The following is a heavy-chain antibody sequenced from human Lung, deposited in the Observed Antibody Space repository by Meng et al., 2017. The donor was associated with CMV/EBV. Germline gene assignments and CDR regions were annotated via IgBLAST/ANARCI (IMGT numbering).Heavy chain of an antibody. D-gene: IGHD1-14*01. CDR2: ISHSGVT. Sequence: SETXSLTCAVHGESFSGYSWSWTRQPPGKGLEWIGEISHSGVTNYNPSLKSRVTISLDTSKNQLSLKPNSVAAADTAVFYCARTLPPARGHRLDYWGQGTLVTVSS. CDR3: ARTLPPARGHRLDY. CDR1: GESFSGYS. J-gene: IGHJ4*02. V-gene: IGHV4-34*01.